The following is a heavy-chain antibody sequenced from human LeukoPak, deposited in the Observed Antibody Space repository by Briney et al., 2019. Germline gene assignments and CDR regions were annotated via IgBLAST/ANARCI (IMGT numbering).Heavy chain of an antibody. V-gene: IGHV3-74*01. Sequence: GGSLRLSCEVSGFTFTNFWMHWGRRVPGKGLVWVSRINSDASDTNYATSVKGRFTISRDNARNTLYLQMNSLRAEDTAVYYCARSRGFGSTWSHYSGMDVWGPGTTVTVSS. D-gene: IGHD6-13*01. J-gene: IGHJ6*02. CDR3: ARSRGFGSTWSHYSGMDV. CDR1: GFTFTNFW. CDR2: INSDASDT.